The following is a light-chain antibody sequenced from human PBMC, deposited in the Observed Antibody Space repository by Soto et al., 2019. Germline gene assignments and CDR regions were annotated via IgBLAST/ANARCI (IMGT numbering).Light chain of an antibody. CDR2: SNN. J-gene: IGLJ3*02. CDR1: SSNIGSNT. V-gene: IGLV1-44*01. Sequence: QSVLTQPPSASGTPGQRVTISCSGRSSNIGSNTVNWYQQLPGTAPKLLIYSNNQRPPAVPDRFSGSKSGTSASLAISGRQSEDETDYFCAAWDDSLNGHWVFGGGTKLTVL. CDR3: AAWDDSLNGHWV.